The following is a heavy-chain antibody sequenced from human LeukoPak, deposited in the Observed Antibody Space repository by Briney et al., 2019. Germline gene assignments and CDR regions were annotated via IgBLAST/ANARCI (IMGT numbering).Heavy chain of an antibody. CDR1: GGSISSSSYY. V-gene: IGHV4-39*01. CDR2: IYYSGST. CDR3: ARHGFGGEPIDY. D-gene: IGHD3-10*01. J-gene: IGHJ4*02. Sequence: KSSETLSLTCTVSGGSISSSSYYWGWIRQPPGKGLEWIGSIYYSGSTYYNPSLKSRVTIFVDTSKNQFSLKLSSVTAADTAVYYCARHGFGGEPIDYWGQGTLVTVSS.